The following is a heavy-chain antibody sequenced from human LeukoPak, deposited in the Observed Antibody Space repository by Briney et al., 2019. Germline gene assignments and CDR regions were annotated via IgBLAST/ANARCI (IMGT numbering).Heavy chain of an antibody. CDR1: GGSFSGYY. CDR2: INHSGST. CDR3: VRGPYDFWSRPPDY. V-gene: IGHV4-34*01. Sequence: SETLSLTCAVYGGSFSGYYWSWIRQPPGKGLEWIGEINHSGSTNYNPSLKSRVTISVDTSKNQFSLKLSSVTAADTAVYYCVRGPYDFWSRPPDYWGQGTLVTVSS. J-gene: IGHJ4*02. D-gene: IGHD3-3*01.